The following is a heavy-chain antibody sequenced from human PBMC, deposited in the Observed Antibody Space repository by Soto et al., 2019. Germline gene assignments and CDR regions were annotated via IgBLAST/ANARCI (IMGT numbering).Heavy chain of an antibody. Sequence: SETLSLTCGVSGGSLSGATYSWNWIRQPPGKGLEWIGYIFPSGTTYYNPSLRSRVTISIDVSKNQFSLSLRSLTAADTAVYYCARSREFDYWSQGTLVTVSS. J-gene: IGHJ4*02. V-gene: IGHV4-30-2*01. CDR2: IFPSGTT. CDR1: GGSLSGATYS. CDR3: ARSREFDY.